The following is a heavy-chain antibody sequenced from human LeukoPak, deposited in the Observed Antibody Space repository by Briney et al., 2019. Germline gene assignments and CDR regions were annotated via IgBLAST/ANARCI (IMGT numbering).Heavy chain of an antibody. Sequence: GGSLRLSCAASGFTFSSFTMNWVRQAPGKGLEWVSYISSSGSTIYYADSVKGRFTISRDNAKNSLYLQMNSLRAKDTAVYYCARDQRFGKMTTGYFDYWGQGTLVTVSS. CDR2: ISSSGSTI. D-gene: IGHD4-17*01. CDR3: ARDQRFGKMTTGYFDY. V-gene: IGHV3-48*01. J-gene: IGHJ4*02. CDR1: GFTFSSFT.